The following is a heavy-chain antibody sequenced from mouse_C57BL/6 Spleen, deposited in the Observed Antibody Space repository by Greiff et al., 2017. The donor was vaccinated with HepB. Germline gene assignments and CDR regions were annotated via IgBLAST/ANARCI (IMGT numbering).Heavy chain of an antibody. CDR2: INPNNGGT. D-gene: IGHD2-4*01. Sequence: EVQLQQSGPELVKPGASVKMSCKASGYTFTDYNMHWVKQSHGKSLEWIGYINPNNGGTSYNQKFKGKATLTVNKSSSTAYMELRSLTSEDSAVYYCARSGAWDYEGHFDYWGQGTTLTVSS. CDR1: GYTFTDYN. CDR3: ARSGAWDYEGHFDY. J-gene: IGHJ2*01. V-gene: IGHV1-22*01.